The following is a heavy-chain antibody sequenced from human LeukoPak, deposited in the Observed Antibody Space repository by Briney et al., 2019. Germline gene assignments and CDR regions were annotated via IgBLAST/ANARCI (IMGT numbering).Heavy chain of an antibody. CDR1: GGSISSGGYS. D-gene: IGHD1-7*01. CDR2: IYHSGST. CDR3: AREDAWNYGLPFDY. Sequence: TASETLSLTCAVSGGSISSGGYSWSWIRQPPGKGLEWIGYIYHSGSTYYNPSLKSRVTISVDRSKNQFSLKLSSVTAADTAVYYCAREDAWNYGLPFDYWGQGTLVTVSS. J-gene: IGHJ4*02. V-gene: IGHV4-30-2*01.